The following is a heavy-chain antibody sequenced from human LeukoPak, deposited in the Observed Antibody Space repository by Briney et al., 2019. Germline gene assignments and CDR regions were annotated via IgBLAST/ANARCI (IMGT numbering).Heavy chain of an antibody. CDR3: ARDCERLVVDYAFDI. CDR1: GFTFSIYA. D-gene: IGHD2-15*01. CDR2: ISYDGSNK. Sequence: GSLRLSCAASGFTFSIYAMHWVRQAPGKGLEWVAVISYDGSNKYQADSVKGRYTISRDNSKNTLYLQMNSLRAEDTAVYYCARDCERLVVDYAFDIWGQGTMVTVSS. V-gene: IGHV3-30*04. J-gene: IGHJ3*02.